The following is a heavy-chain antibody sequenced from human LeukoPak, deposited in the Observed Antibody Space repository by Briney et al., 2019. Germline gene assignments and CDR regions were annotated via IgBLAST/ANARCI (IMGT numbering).Heavy chain of an antibody. CDR2: IYHTGST. D-gene: IGHD1-14*01. CDR1: GGSISSGGYS. V-gene: IGHV4-30-2*01. Sequence: PSQTLSLTCAVSGGSISSGGYSWSWIRQPPGKGLEWIGYIYHTGSTSYNPSLKSRVTMSVDRSKNQFSLKLTSVTGADTAVYFCARGGLTVNDAFDVWGQGTMVTVSS. CDR3: ARGGLTVNDAFDV. J-gene: IGHJ3*01.